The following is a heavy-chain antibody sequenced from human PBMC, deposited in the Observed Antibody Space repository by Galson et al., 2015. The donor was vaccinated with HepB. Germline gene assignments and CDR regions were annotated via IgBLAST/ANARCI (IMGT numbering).Heavy chain of an antibody. V-gene: IGHV1-18*01. CDR3: ARGDYDSSGGVFDY. CDR2: ISAYNGNT. CDR1: GYTFTSYG. J-gene: IGHJ4*02. D-gene: IGHD3-22*01. Sequence: SVKVSCKASGYTFTSYGISWVRQAPGQGLEWMGWISAYNGNTNYAQKLQGRVTITTDTTTSTAYMELRSLRSDDTAVYYCARGDYDSSGGVFDYWGQGTLVTVSS.